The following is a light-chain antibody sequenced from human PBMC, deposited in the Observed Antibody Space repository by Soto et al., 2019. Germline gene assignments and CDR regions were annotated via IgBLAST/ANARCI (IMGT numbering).Light chain of an antibody. J-gene: IGKJ1*01. V-gene: IGKV3-11*01. CDR3: QQRSNWPRT. Sequence: EIVLTQSPATLSLSPGERATLSCRASQSVSSYLALYQQKPGQAPSLLIYDASNRATGIPARFSGSGSGTDFTLTISSLEPEDFAVYYCQQRSNWPRTFGQGTKVEIK. CDR1: QSVSSY. CDR2: DAS.